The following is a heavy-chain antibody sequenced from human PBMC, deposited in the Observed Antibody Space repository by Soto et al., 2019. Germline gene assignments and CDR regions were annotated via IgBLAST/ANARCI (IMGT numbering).Heavy chain of an antibody. Sequence: GGSLRLSCAASGFTFSSYAMSWVRQAPGKGLEWVSAISGSGGSTYYADTVKGRFTISRDNSKNTLYLQMNSLRAEDTAVYYCAKVTKRVAAGRYEYYKYGMDVWGQGTTVTVSS. D-gene: IGHD6-13*01. J-gene: IGHJ6*02. V-gene: IGHV3-23*01. CDR2: ISGSGGST. CDR3: AKVTKRVAAGRYEYYKYGMDV. CDR1: GFTFSSYA.